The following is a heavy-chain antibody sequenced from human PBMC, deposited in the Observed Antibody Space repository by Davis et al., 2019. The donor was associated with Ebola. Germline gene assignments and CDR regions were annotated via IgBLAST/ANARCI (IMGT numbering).Heavy chain of an antibody. CDR3: ARFSGYYPYYFDY. CDR1: GFTFSSYW. CDR2: IKQDGSEK. D-gene: IGHD3-22*01. J-gene: IGHJ4*02. Sequence: GESLKISCAASGFTFSSYWMSWVRQAPGKGLEWVANIKQDGSEKYYVDSVKGRFTISRDNAKNSLYLQMSSLRDEDTAVYYCARFSGYYPYYFDYWGQGTLVTVSS. V-gene: IGHV3-7*01.